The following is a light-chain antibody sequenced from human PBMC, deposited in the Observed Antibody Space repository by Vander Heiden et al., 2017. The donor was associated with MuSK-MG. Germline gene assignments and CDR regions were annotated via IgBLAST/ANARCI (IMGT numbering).Light chain of an antibody. CDR3: QQRGNWPRT. J-gene: IGKJ1*01. V-gene: IGKV3-11*01. Sequence: VLTQSPATLSLSPGERATLSCRASQSVSSYLAWYQQKPGQAPRLLIYDASNRATGIPARFSGSGSGTDFTLTISSLEPEDFAVYYCQQRGNWPRTFGQGTKVEIK. CDR2: DAS. CDR1: QSVSSY.